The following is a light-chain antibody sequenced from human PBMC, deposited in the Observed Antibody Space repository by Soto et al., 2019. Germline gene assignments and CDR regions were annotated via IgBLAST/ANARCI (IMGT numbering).Light chain of an antibody. CDR1: HSIITW. CDR2: DAS. J-gene: IGKJ1*01. Sequence: DIQMTQAPATRSASVGDRVTITCRASHSIITWLAWYKQKPGKAPKLLIYDASSLESGVPSRFSGSVSGTEFTLTISSLQPDDFATYYCQQYKSYSTFGQGTKVDIK. V-gene: IGKV1-5*01. CDR3: QQYKSYST.